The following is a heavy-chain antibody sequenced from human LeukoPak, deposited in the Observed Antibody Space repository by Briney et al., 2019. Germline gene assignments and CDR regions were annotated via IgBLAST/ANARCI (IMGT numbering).Heavy chain of an antibody. V-gene: IGHV5-51*01. CDR2: IYPDDSDT. D-gene: IGHD6-6*01. J-gene: IGHJ4*02. CDR3: ARERSSQGYFDF. Sequence: GESLKTSCKGSGYSFTSYWIGWVRQMPGKGLEWMGIIYPDDSDTRYSPSFQGQVTISADKSISTAYLRWSSLKASDTAMYYCARERSSQGYFDFWGQGTLVTVSS. CDR1: GYSFTSYW.